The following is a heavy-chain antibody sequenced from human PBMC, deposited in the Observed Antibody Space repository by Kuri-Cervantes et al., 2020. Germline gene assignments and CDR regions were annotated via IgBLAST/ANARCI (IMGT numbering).Heavy chain of an antibody. V-gene: IGHV1-8*01. Sequence: ASVKVSCKASGYTFTSYDINWVRQATGQGLEWMGWMNPNSGNTGYAQKFQGWVTMTRDTSISTAYMELSRLRSDDTAVYYCARLAAAGTEEYYFDYWGQGTLVTVSS. CDR1: GYTFTSYD. CDR3: ARLAAAGTEEYYFDY. J-gene: IGHJ4*02. D-gene: IGHD6-13*01. CDR2: MNPNSGNT.